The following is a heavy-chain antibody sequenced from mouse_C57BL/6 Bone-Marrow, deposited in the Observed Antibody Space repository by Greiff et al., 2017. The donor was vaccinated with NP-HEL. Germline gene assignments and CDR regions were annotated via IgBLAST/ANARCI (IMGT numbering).Heavy chain of an antibody. CDR1: GYSFTGYY. Sequence: VQLQQSGPELVKPGASVKISCKASGYSFTGYYMHWVKQSHGNILDWIGYIYPYTGVSSYNQKFKGKATLTVDKSSSTAYMELRSLTSEDSAVYYCARTVITTVDWYFDVWGTGTTVTVSS. D-gene: IGHD1-1*01. V-gene: IGHV1-31*01. CDR3: ARTVITTVDWYFDV. J-gene: IGHJ1*03. CDR2: IYPYTGVS.